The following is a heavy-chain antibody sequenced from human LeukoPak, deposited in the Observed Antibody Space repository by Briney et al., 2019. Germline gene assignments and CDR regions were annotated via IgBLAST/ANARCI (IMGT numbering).Heavy chain of an antibody. J-gene: IGHJ6*03. D-gene: IGHD3-10*01. V-gene: IGHV4-30-4*08. CDR2: IYHSGSS. CDR1: GGSISSGDYC. Sequence: NPSETLSLTCTVSGGSISSGDYCWSWIRQPPGKGLEWIGYIYHSGSSYYNPSLKSRVTISVDTSKNQFSLKLSSVTAADTAVYYCARDSFRRGLYYYYMDVWGKGTTVTVSS. CDR3: ARDSFRRGLYYYYMDV.